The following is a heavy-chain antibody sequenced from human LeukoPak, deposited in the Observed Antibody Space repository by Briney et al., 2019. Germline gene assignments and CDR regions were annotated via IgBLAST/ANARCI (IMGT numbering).Heavy chain of an antibody. D-gene: IGHD3-22*01. V-gene: IGHV4-59*08. CDR3: ARHMDYYDSSGFYFDI. CDR2: IYYSGST. CDR1: GGSISSYY. Sequence: PSETLSLTCTVSGGSISSYYWSWIWQPPGKGLEWIGYIYYSGSTNYNPSLKSRVTISVDTSKNQFSLKLSSVTAADTAVYYCARHMDYYDSSGFYFDIWGQGTMVTVSS. J-gene: IGHJ3*02.